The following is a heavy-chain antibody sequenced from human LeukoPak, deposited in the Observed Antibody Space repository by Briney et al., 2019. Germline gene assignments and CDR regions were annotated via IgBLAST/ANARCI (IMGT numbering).Heavy chain of an antibody. Sequence: SETLSLTCTVSGGSISSSSYYWSWIRQPPGKGLEWIGYIYYSGSTNYNPSLKSRVTISVDTSKNQFSLKLSSVTAADTAVYYCARAVTGTYYFDYGGQGTLVTVSS. D-gene: IGHD1-7*01. CDR2: IYYSGST. V-gene: IGHV4-61*01. CDR1: GGSISSSSYY. CDR3: ARAVTGTYYFDY. J-gene: IGHJ4*02.